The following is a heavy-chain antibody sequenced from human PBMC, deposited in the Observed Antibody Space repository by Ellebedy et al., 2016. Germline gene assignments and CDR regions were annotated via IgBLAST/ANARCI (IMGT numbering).Heavy chain of an antibody. Sequence: ASVKVSXXASGYTFTGYYMHWVRQAPGQGLEWMGWIDPNSGGTNYAQKFQGRVTMTRDTSISTAYMELSRLRSDDTAVYYCARDGGKDCSSTSCYLHIGGWFDPWGQGTLVTVSS. CDR2: IDPNSGGT. J-gene: IGHJ5*02. V-gene: IGHV1-2*02. D-gene: IGHD2-2*01. CDR3: ARDGGKDCSSTSCYLHIGGWFDP. CDR1: GYTFTGYY.